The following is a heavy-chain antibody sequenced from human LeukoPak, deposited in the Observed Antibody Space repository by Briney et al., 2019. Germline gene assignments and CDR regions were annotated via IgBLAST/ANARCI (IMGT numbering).Heavy chain of an antibody. CDR1: RYTFKTYS. J-gene: IGHJ4*02. Sequence: ASVKVSCKASRYTFKTYSFTWVRQAPGQRLEWMGRISAYNGDTNYAQKFQGRVALTADTFTSTGYMKLTSLRSDDTAVSYCAFRGVIPNYFDYWGQGSLVTVPS. CDR3: AFRGVIPNYFDY. V-gene: IGHV1-18*01. CDR2: ISAYNGDT. D-gene: IGHD3-10*01.